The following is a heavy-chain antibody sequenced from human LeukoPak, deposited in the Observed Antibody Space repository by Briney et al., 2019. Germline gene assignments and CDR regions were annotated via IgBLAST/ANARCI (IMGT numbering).Heavy chain of an antibody. CDR2: IRNDGDEK. V-gene: IGHV3-30*02. Sequence: GGSLRLSCAASGFTVNTYGMHRVRQAPDKGLEWVAFIRNDGDEKSYAESVKGRFTISRDTSKNTLYLQMNSLRADDTAVCYCAKDDILTGYSLDYWGQGTLVTVSS. CDR1: GFTVNTYG. J-gene: IGHJ4*02. CDR3: AKDDILTGYSLDY. D-gene: IGHD3-9*01.